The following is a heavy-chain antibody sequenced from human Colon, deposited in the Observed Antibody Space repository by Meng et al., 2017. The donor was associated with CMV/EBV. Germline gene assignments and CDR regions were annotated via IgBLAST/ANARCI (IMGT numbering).Heavy chain of an antibody. CDR2: ISAFNGNT. CDR3: ARTGYTTSSITNWFDP. V-gene: IGHV1-18*01. D-gene: IGHD6-6*01. Sequence: SGYMFSSYGISWVRQARGQGLEWVGWISAFNGNTSYAQKFQGRVSMTTDTSTNTAYMDLTNLRSDDTAIYYCARTGYTTSSITNWFDPWGQGTLVTVSS. CDR1: GYMFSSYG. J-gene: IGHJ5*02.